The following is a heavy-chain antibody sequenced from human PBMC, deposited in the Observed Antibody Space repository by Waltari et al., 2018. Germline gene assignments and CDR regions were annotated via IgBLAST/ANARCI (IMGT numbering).Heavy chain of an antibody. CDR3: AKENNPLGIPGDYGMDV. CDR2: MSGGGEST. V-gene: IGHV3-23*01. Sequence: EVQLLESGGGLVQPGGSLRLSCAASGFTFSLSAMSWVRQTPGKGLEWGSSMSGGGESTYYGDSVRGRFTISRDNSKNALYLQMSSLSAEDAAVYYCAKENNPLGIPGDYGMDVWGQGTTVSVSS. CDR1: GFTFSLSA. D-gene: IGHD1-20*01. J-gene: IGHJ6*02.